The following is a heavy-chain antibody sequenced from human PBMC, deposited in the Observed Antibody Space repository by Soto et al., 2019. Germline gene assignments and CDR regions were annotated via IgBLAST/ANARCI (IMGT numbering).Heavy chain of an antibody. CDR1: GFSLTTSGVG. J-gene: IGHJ4*02. CDR2: LYWDDAK. CDR3: AHRISRKVLGLVTTTAIYFDF. V-gene: IGHV2-5*02. Sequence: QITLNESGPTVVKPAETLTLTCTFSGFSLTTSGVGVGWIRQSPGKAPEWLALLYWDDAKRYSASLKSRLTITKNNSKNQVVLTMASVDQADTATYYCAHRISRKVLGLVTTTAIYFDFWGQGNPVVVSS. D-gene: IGHD3-3*01.